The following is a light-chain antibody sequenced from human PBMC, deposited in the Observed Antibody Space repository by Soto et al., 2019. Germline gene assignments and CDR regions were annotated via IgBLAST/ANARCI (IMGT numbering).Light chain of an antibody. CDR2: AAS. CDR1: QSVTSNY. Sequence: EVVLTQSPGTVSLSPGERATLSCTASQSVTSNYLAWYQQKPGQAPRLLIYAASSRATGIPDRFSGSGSGTDFSLTITRLEPEDFAVYYCQQYGSSLTWTFGQGTKVEIK. CDR3: QQYGSSLTWT. J-gene: IGKJ1*01. V-gene: IGKV3-20*01.